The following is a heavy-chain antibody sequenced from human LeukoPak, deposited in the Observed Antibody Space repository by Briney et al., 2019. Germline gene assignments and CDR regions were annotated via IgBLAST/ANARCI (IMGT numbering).Heavy chain of an antibody. V-gene: IGHV4-38-2*02. CDR2: IYHSGST. CDR1: GYSISSGYY. Sequence: PSETLSLTCTVSGYSISSGYYWGWIRQPPGKGLEWIGSIYHSGSTYYNPSLKSRVTISVDTSKNQFSLKLSSVTAADTAVYYCAREMGATTKGVFDYWGQGTLVTVSS. J-gene: IGHJ4*02. CDR3: AREMGATTKGVFDY. D-gene: IGHD1-26*01.